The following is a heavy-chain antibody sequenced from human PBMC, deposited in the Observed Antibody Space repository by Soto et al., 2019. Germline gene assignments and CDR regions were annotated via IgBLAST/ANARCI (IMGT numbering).Heavy chain of an antibody. J-gene: IGHJ6*03. CDR2: ISGSGGST. Sequence: GGSLRLSCAASGFTFSSYAMSWVRQAPGKGLERVSAISGSGGSTYYADSVKGRFTISRDNSKNTLYLQMNSLRAEDTAVYYCAKDGVAAAGTPEDYYYYYMDVWGKGTTVTVSS. CDR3: AKDGVAAAGTPEDYYYYYMDV. V-gene: IGHV3-23*01. D-gene: IGHD6-13*01. CDR1: GFTFSSYA.